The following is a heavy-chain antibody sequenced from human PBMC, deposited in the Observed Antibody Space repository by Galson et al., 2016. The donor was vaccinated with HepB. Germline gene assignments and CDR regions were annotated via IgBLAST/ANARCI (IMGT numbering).Heavy chain of an antibody. Sequence: ETLSLTCAVSGGSIRSYYWSWIRQPPGKRLEWIGYIYYSGGTNYSPSLKSRVSISLDPSKNQFSLQLRSVTAADSAVYYCARDGPAHYFAYWGQGALVTVSS. CDR1: GGSIRSYY. CDR2: IYYSGGT. V-gene: IGHV4-59*01. CDR3: ARDGPAHYFAY. J-gene: IGHJ4*02.